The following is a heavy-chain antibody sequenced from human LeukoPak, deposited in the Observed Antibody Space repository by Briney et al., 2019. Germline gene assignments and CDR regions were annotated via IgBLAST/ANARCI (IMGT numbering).Heavy chain of an antibody. Sequence: SETLSLTCTVSGGSISNYYWSWIRQPPGKGLEWIGYIYYTGSTKYNPSLKSRVTVSVDSSKTQFSLKLNSVTAADTAVYYCAKSPSWGSGLDAFDIWGQGTMVTVSS. CDR1: GGSISNYY. CDR3: AKSPSWGSGLDAFDI. CDR2: IYYTGST. D-gene: IGHD7-27*01. V-gene: IGHV4-59*01. J-gene: IGHJ3*02.